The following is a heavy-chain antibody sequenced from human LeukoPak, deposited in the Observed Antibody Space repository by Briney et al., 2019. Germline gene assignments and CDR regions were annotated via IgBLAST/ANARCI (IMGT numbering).Heavy chain of an antibody. J-gene: IGHJ3*02. V-gene: IGHV3-23*01. CDR3: AKDSRNSGNIKAFDI. CDR1: GFTFSSYA. CDR2: ISGSGGST. D-gene: IGHD1-26*01. Sequence: PGGSLRLSCAASGFTFSSYAMSWVREAPGKGLEWVSGISGSGGSTNYADSVKGRFTISRDNSKNTLYLQMNSLRAEDTAVYYCAKDSRNSGNIKAFDIWGQGTMVTVFS.